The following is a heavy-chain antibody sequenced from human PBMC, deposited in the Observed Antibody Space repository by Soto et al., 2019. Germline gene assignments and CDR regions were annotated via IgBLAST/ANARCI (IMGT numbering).Heavy chain of an antibody. CDR3: ARVMQEWFVYGMDV. CDR1: GFTFSSYE. V-gene: IGHV3-48*03. D-gene: IGHD3-3*01. CDR2: ISSSGSTI. J-gene: IGHJ6*02. Sequence: EVQLVESGGGLVQPGGSLRLSCAASGFTFSSYEMNWVRQAPGKGLEWVSYISSSGSTIYYADSVKGRFTISRDNAKNSLYLQMNSLRAEDTAVYDCARVMQEWFVYGMDVWGQGTTVTVSS.